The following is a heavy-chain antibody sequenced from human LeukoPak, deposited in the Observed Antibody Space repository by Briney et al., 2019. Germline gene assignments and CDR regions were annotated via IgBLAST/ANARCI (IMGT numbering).Heavy chain of an antibody. Sequence: EASVKVSCKASGYTFTGYYMHWVRQAPGQGLEWMGWINPNSGGTNYAQKFQGRVTMTRDTSISTAYMELSSPRYDDTAVYYCAIFVLRGYWGQGTLVTVSS. CDR1: GYTFTGYY. CDR3: AIFVLRGY. V-gene: IGHV1-2*02. D-gene: IGHD5-12*01. CDR2: INPNSGGT. J-gene: IGHJ4*02.